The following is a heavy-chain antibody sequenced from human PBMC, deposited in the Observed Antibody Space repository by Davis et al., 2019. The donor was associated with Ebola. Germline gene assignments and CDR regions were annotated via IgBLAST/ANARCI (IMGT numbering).Heavy chain of an antibody. CDR2: ISYDGSNK. V-gene: IGHV3-30-3*01. CDR1: GFTFSSYA. J-gene: IGHJ5*02. CDR3: ACREYWFDP. Sequence: GESLKISCAASGFTFSSYAMHWVRQAPGKGLEWVAVISYDGSNKYYADSVKGRFTISRDNSKNTLYLQMNSLRAEDTAVYYCACREYWFDPWGQGTLVTVSS.